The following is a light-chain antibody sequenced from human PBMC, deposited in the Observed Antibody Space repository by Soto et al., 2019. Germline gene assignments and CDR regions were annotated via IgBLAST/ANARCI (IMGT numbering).Light chain of an antibody. Sequence: SYELTQPPSVSVAPGKTARITCGGNNVGSKSVHWYQQKPGQAPVLVIYSDSDRPSAIPERFSGSNSGNTATLTINRVEAGDEADYYCQVWDSGSDLVVFGGGTKLTVL. CDR2: SDS. V-gene: IGLV3-21*04. J-gene: IGLJ3*02. CDR1: NVGSKS. CDR3: QVWDSGSDLVV.